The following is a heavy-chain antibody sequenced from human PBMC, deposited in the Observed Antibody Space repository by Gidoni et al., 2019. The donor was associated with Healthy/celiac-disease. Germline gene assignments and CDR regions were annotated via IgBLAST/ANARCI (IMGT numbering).Heavy chain of an antibody. CDR3: ARLWSSGFDY. CDR2: INPSGGST. Sequence: QVQLVQSGAEVKKPGASVKVSCTASGYTFTSYYMHWVRQAPGQGLEWMGIINPSGGSTSYAQKFQGRVTMTRDTSTSTVYMELSSLRSEDMAVYYCARLWSSGFDYWGQGTLVTVSS. CDR1: GYTFTSYY. J-gene: IGHJ4*02. V-gene: IGHV1-46*03. D-gene: IGHD6-19*01.